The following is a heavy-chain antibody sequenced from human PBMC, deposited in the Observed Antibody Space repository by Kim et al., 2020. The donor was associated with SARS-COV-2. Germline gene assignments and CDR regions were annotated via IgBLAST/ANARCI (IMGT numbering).Heavy chain of an antibody. CDR3: ARDGGSFDY. J-gene: IGHJ4*02. D-gene: IGHD1-26*01. V-gene: IGHV1-3*01. CDR2: GNT. Sequence: GNTKYSQKFQGRVTITRDTSATTAYMELSSLTSEDTAVYYCARDGGSFDYWGQGTLVTVSS.